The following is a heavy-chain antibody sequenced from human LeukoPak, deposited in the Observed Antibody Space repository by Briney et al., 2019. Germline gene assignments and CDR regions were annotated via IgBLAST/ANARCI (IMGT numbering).Heavy chain of an antibody. J-gene: IGHJ4*02. D-gene: IGHD3-10*01. V-gene: IGHV1-3*01. CDR1: GYTFTSYA. CDR3: ARVKDYYGSGSYYGY. CDR2: INAGNGNT. Sequence: GASVKVSCKASGYTFTSYAMHWVRQAPGQRLEWMGWINAGNGNTKYSQKFQGRVTITRDTSASTAYMELSSLRSEDTAVYYCARVKDYYGSGSYYGYWGQGTLVTASS.